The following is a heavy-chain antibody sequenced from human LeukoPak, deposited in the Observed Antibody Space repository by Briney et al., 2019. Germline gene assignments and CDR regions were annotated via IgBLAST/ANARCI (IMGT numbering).Heavy chain of an antibody. J-gene: IGHJ3*02. Sequence: GGSLRLSCAASGFTFDDYAMHWVRQAPGKGLEWVSGISWNSGSIGYADSVKGRFTISRDNAKNSLYLQMNSLRAEDTALYYCAKGLYYDHVWGSYRSVGALTPGAFDIWGQGTMVTVSS. CDR2: ISWNSGSI. CDR3: AKGLYYDHVWGSYRSVGALTPGAFDI. D-gene: IGHD3-16*02. V-gene: IGHV3-9*01. CDR1: GFTFDDYA.